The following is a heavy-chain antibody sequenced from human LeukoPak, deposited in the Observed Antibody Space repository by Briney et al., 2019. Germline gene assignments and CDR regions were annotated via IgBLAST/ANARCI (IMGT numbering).Heavy chain of an antibody. J-gene: IGHJ6*03. CDR2: ISWNSGSI. CDR3: AKDSRAPESSWYARPGYYYYYYMDV. CDR1: GFTFDDYA. V-gene: IGHV3-9*01. D-gene: IGHD6-13*01. Sequence: QSGGSLRLSCAASGFTFDDYAMHWVRQAPGKGLEWVSGISWNSGSIGYADSVKGRFTISRDNAKNSLYLQMNSLRAEDTALYYCAKDSRAPESSWYARPGYYYYYYMDVWGKGTTVTVSS.